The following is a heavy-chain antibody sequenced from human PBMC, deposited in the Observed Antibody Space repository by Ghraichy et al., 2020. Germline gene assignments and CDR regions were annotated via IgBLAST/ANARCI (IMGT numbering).Heavy chain of an antibody. CDR3: ARISASGFFDH. CDR2: IDGDDDK. Sequence: QTLSLTCTFSGFSLSTTKMSLGWIRQPPGKALEWLALIDGDDDKLYSTSLKTRLTISKGTSRDQVVLRMTNMDPVDTATYYCARISASGFFDHWGQGTLVSVSS. CDR1: GFSLSTTKMS. D-gene: IGHD3-10*01. V-gene: IGHV2-70*13. J-gene: IGHJ4*02.